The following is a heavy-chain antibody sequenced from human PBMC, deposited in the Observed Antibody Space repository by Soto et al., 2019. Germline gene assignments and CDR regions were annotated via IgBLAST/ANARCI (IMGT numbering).Heavy chain of an antibody. J-gene: IGHJ5*02. CDR2: INPDNGNT. D-gene: IGHD2-15*01. V-gene: IGHV1-3*01. CDR1: GYTFTRYT. CDR3: ARGIATGQLAP. Sequence: QVQLVQSGAEVKKPGASVKISCKASGYTFTRYTMNWVRQAPGQRLEWMGWINPDNGNTKSSQKFQDRVIITTDTSASTAYMDLSSLRYEETAVYYCARGIATGQLAPWGQGTLVTVSS.